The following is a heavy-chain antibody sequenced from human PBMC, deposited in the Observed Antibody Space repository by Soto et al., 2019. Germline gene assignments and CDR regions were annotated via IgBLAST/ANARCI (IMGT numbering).Heavy chain of an antibody. V-gene: IGHV3-48*02. D-gene: IGHD5-18*01. Sequence: GGSLRLSCAASGLTFRSYSMNWVRQAPGKGLEWVSYISSSSSSIYYADSVKGRFTISRDNAKNSLYLQMNSLRDEDTAVYYCARSPDTVYYAMDVWGQGTTVTVSS. CDR3: ARSPDTVYYAMDV. J-gene: IGHJ6*02. CDR1: GLTFRSYS. CDR2: ISSSSSSI.